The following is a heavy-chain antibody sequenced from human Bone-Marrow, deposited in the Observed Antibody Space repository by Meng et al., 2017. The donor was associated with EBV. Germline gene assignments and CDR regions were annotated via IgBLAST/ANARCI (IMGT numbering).Heavy chain of an antibody. Sequence: QVPLVKSGAEVKKPGAQLKVPCKAAGGTFSSYAIRCVRQAPGQGLEWMGGIIPIFGTANYERKFQGRVTITADKATSTAYMELSSLRSEDTAVYYCTGANCGGDCRRGSWFDPWGQGTLVTVSS. J-gene: IGHJ5*02. CDR1: GGTFSSYA. CDR3: TGANCGGDCRRGSWFDP. D-gene: IGHD2-21*01. CDR2: IIPIFGTA. V-gene: IGHV1-69*06.